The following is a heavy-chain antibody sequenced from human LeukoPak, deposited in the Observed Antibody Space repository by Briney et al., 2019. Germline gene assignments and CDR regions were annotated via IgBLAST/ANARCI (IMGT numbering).Heavy chain of an antibody. J-gene: IGHJ3*02. CDR2: IIPILGIA. CDR1: GGTFSSYA. D-gene: IGHD6-19*01. V-gene: IGHV1-69*04. CDR3: ARESRSGWTRMGSFDI. Sequence: SVKVSCKASGGTFSSYAISWVRQAPGQGLEWMGRIIPILGIANYAQKFQGRVTITADKSTSTAYMELSSLRSEDTAVYYCARESRSGWTRMGSFDIWGQGTMVTVSS.